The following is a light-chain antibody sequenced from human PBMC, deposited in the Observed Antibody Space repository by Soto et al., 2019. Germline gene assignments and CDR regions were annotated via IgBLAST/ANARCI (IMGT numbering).Light chain of an antibody. Sequence: QSVLTQPASVSGSPGQSITISCTGTSSDVGGYNYVSWYQQHPGKAPKFMIYDVSNRPSGVSNRFSGSKSGNSASLTISGLHAEDEAYYYCSSYTTSNTRQIVFGTGTKVTV. CDR1: SSDVGGYNY. V-gene: IGLV2-14*01. CDR3: SSYTTSNTRQIV. J-gene: IGLJ1*01. CDR2: DVS.